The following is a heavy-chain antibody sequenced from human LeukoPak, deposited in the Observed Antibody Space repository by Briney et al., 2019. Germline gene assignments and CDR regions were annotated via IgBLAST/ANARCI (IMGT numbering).Heavy chain of an antibody. CDR2: ISGSGGST. Sequence: GGSLRLSCAASGFTFSNAWMSWVRQAPGKGLEWVSTISGSGGSTYHADSVKGRFTISRDNSKNTLYLQMNSLRAEDTAVYYCARDQEGYGDYGQYYFDYWGQGTLVTVSS. V-gene: IGHV3-23*01. D-gene: IGHD4-17*01. CDR1: GFTFSNAW. CDR3: ARDQEGYGDYGQYYFDY. J-gene: IGHJ4*02.